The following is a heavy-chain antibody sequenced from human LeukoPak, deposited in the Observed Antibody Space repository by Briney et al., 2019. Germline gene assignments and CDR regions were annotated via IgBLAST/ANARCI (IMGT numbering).Heavy chain of an antibody. CDR2: ISSSSSTI. J-gene: IGHJ4*02. V-gene: IGHV3-48*04. D-gene: IGHD6-13*01. Sequence: GGFLRISCGASGFTVSSNYIRWVRPAPGKGRGGVSYISSSSSTIYYADSVKGRFTISRDNAKNSLYLQMNSLRAEDTAVYYCARVYSSSWCDYWGQGTLVTVSS. CDR1: GFTVSSNY. CDR3: ARVYSSSWCDY.